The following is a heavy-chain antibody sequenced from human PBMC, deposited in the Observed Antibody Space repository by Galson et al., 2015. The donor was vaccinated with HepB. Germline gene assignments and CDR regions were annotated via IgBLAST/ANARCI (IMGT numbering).Heavy chain of an antibody. J-gene: IGHJ4*02. Sequence: TLSLTCTVSGGSICSGTYYWGWIRQPPGKGLEWLGSINHSGRTHYSSSLKSRVIISVDTSKNQFSLKLNSVTAADTAVYYCASSQGRHWGQGTLVTVSS. V-gene: IGHV4-39*07. CDR1: GGSICSGTYY. CDR3: ASSQGRH. CDR2: INHSGRT.